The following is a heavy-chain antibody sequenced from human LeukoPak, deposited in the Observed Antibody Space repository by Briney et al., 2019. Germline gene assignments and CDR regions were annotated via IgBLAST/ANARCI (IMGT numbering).Heavy chain of an antibody. V-gene: IGHV1-24*01. J-gene: IGHJ3*02. D-gene: IGHD2-21*01. Sequence: ASVKVSCNVSGTTLSELSMHWVRQALGKGIEWMGGFDLEDGETIYAQKFQGRVTMTEGTSTATAYMELSSLRSEDTAVYYCATWFRFRPILVDAFDMWGQGTMVTVSP. CDR2: FDLEDGET. CDR1: GTTLSELS. CDR3: ATWFRFRPILVDAFDM.